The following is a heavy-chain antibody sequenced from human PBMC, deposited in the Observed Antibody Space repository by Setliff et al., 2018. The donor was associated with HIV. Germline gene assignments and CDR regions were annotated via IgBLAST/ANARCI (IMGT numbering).Heavy chain of an antibody. CDR3: VRRESELRLISDYMDV. D-gene: IGHD3-10*01. V-gene: IGHV4-39*01. J-gene: IGHJ6*03. Sequence: PSETLSLTCTVSGGSINTRNNYWGWIRQPPGLGLEWIGSMYYSGTTYHSPTLKSRVSMSMDTSRNQFSLKLSSVTAADTAIYYCVRRESELRLISDYMDVWGKGTTVTVSS. CDR1: GGSINTRNNY. CDR2: MYYSGTT.